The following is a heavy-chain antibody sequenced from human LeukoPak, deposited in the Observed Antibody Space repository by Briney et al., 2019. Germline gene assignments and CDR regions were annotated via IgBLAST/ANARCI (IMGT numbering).Heavy chain of an antibody. D-gene: IGHD3-10*01. CDR2: INHSGST. V-gene: IGHV4-34*01. CDR3: ARVPRGNGAYYYGSGSRGCVDY. Sequence: SETPSLTCAVYGGSFSGYYWSWIRQPPGKGLEWIGEINHSGSTNYNPSLKSRVTISVDTSKNQFSLKLSSVTAADTAVYYCARVPRGNGAYYYGSGSRGCVDYWGQGTLVTVSS. CDR1: GGSFSGYY. J-gene: IGHJ4*02.